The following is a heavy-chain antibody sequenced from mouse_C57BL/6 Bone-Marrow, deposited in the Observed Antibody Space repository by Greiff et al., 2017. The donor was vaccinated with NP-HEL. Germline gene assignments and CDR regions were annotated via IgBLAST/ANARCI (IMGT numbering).Heavy chain of an antibody. CDR3: ARYTTEVYYFDY. D-gene: IGHD1-1*01. CDR2: IDPSDSYT. V-gene: IGHV1-59*01. J-gene: IGHJ2*01. CDR1: GYTFTSYW. Sequence: QVQLQQPGAELVRPGTSVKLSCKASGYTFTSYWMPWVKQRPGQGLEWIGVIDPSDSYTNYNQKFKGKATLTVDTSSSTAYMQLSSLTSEDSAVYYCARYTTEVYYFDYWGQGTTLTVSS.